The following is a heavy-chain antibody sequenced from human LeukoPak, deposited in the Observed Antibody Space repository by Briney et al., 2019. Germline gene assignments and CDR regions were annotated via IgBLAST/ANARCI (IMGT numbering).Heavy chain of an antibody. Sequence: SQTLSPTCALSGGSTSSSNWWSWVRHPPGKGLEWIGEIYHSGSTNHHPSLKSRVTISVDKPKTQFSLKLSSVTAADTAVYYCERVRSSRAFDYWGQGTLVTVSS. CDR3: ERVRSSRAFDY. CDR1: GGSTSSSNW. J-gene: IGHJ4*02. D-gene: IGHD1-26*01. V-gene: IGHV4-4*02. CDR2: IYHSGST.